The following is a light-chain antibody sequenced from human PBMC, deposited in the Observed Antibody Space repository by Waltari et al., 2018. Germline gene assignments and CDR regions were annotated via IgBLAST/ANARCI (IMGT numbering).Light chain of an antibody. CDR2: EVN. V-gene: IGLV2-23*02. J-gene: IGLJ2*01. CDR3: CSYAGSDTHVI. Sequence: QSALTQPASVSGSPGQSITISCTGTSSDVGRYNLFSCYQQHPGKAPKVMIYEVNKRPSGLSNRFSGSKSGNTASLTISGLQAEDEADYYCCSYAGSDTHVIFGGGTKLTVL. CDR1: SSDVGRYNL.